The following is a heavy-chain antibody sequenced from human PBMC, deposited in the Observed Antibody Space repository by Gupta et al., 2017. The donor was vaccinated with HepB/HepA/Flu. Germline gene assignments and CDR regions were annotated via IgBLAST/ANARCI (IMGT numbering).Heavy chain of an antibody. D-gene: IGHD3-10*01. CDR2: FYSGSST. CDR1: GFTVTNNY. J-gene: IGHJ2*01. Sequence: EVHLAESGGGLVQPGGSLRLSCAVSGFTVTNNYLSWVRQAPGKGLEWVSIFYSGSSTTYTDSVKGRFNISSDNSKNTMYLQMNRLRAEDTAVYYCARNRWGGTGVYWYLISGAAAPWSLSPQ. V-gene: IGHV3-66*01. CDR3: ARNRWGGTGVYWYLIS.